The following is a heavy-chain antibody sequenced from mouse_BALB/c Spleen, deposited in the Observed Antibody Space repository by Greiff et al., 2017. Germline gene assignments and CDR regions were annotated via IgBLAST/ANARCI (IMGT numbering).Heavy chain of an antibody. CDR3: AGTLHDYGYYAMDY. CDR2: ISSGSSTI. Sequence: EVKLVESGGGLVQPGGSRKLSCAASGFTFSSFGMHWVRQAPEKGLEWVAYISSGSSTIYYADTVKGRFTISRDNPKNTLFLQMTSLRSEDTAMYYCAGTLHDYGYYAMDYWGQGTSVTVSS. J-gene: IGHJ4*01. V-gene: IGHV5-17*02. D-gene: IGHD1-2*01. CDR1: GFTFSSFG.